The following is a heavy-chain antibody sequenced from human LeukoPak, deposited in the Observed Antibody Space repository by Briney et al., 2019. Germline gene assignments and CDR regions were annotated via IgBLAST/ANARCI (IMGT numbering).Heavy chain of an antibody. CDR3: ARDYGDYSFPFDY. D-gene: IGHD4-17*01. Sequence: GGSLRLSCAASGFTFSSYAMHWVRQAPGKGLEYVSAISSNGGSTYYANSVKGRFTISRDNSKNTLYLQMGSLRAEDMAVYYCARDYGDYSFPFDYWGQGTLVTVSS. CDR2: ISSNGGST. J-gene: IGHJ4*02. CDR1: GFTFSSYA. V-gene: IGHV3-64*01.